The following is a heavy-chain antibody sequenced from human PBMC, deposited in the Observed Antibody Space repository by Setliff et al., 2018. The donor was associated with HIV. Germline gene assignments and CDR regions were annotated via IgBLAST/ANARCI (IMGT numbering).Heavy chain of an antibody. CDR1: GDSITSGTYY. V-gene: IGHV4-61*09. D-gene: IGHD3-10*01. CDR3: VREGVRRGLGSGSFRYRAYYFDQ. J-gene: IGHJ4*02. Sequence: SETLSLTCTVSGDSITSGTYYWSWIRQPAGMRLEWIGHISTSGTTNYNPSLKSRVTISADTSKSQFSLKLTPVTAADTAVYYCVREGVRRGLGSGSFRYRAYYFDQWGQGMLVTVSS. CDR2: ISTSGTT.